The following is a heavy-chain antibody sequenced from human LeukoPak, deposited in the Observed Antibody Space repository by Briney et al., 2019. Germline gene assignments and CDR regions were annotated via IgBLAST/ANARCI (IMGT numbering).Heavy chain of an antibody. CDR3: ARGSGVNEVFDL. D-gene: IGHD6-19*01. Sequence: GGSLRLSCAASGFTVSSYYMSWVRQAPGKGLEWVSVIYSGGSTYYADSVKGRFTISRDNSKNTLYLQMNSRRAEDTAVYYCARGSGVNEVFDLWGRGTLVTVSS. CDR2: IYSGGST. CDR1: GFTVSSYY. V-gene: IGHV3-53*01. J-gene: IGHJ2*01.